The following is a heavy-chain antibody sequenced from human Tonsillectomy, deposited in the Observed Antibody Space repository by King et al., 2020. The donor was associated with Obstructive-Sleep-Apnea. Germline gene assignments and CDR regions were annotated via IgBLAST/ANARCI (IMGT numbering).Heavy chain of an antibody. V-gene: IGHV3-30-3*01. J-gene: IGHJ4*02. Sequence: VQLVESGGGVVQPGRSLRLSCAASGFTFSSYAMHWVRQAPGKGLEWVAVISFDGSNTYYVDSVKGRFTISRDNSKNTLYLQMNSLRAEDTAVYYCARSLQWLVIDYFDYWGQGTLVTVSS. CDR3: ARSLQWLVIDYFDY. CDR1: GFTFSSYA. CDR2: ISFDGSNT. D-gene: IGHD6-19*01.